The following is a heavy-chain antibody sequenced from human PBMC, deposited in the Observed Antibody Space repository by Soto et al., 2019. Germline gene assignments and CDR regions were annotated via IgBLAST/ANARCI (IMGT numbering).Heavy chain of an antibody. V-gene: IGHV3-23*01. CDR2: ISGSGGST. Sequence: GGSLRLSCAASGFTFSSYAMSWVRQAPGKGLEWVSAISGSGGSTYYADSVKGRFTISRDNSKNTLYLQMNSLRAEDTAVYYCAKDLLRFLEWSDYYYYGMDVWGQGTMVTVSS. D-gene: IGHD3-3*01. CDR1: GFTFSSYA. CDR3: AKDLLRFLEWSDYYYYGMDV. J-gene: IGHJ6*02.